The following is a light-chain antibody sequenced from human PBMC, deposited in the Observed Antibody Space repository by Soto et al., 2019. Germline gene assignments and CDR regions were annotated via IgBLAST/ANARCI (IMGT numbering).Light chain of an antibody. CDR1: SSDVGAYKY. J-gene: IGLJ3*02. Sequence: QSALTQPPSASGSPGQSVTISCTGTSSDVGAYKYVSWYQQYPGKAPKLMIYEVTKRPSGVPDRFSGSKSGNTASLTVSGLQAEDEADYYCTSYVGNDSWVFGGGTKRTVL. V-gene: IGLV2-8*01. CDR2: EVT. CDR3: TSYVGNDSWV.